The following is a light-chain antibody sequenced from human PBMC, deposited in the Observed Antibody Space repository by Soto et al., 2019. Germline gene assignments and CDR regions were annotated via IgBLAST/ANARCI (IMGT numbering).Light chain of an antibody. CDR2: EVT. CDR3: SAYSSSSTLLL. CDR1: TTDVGGYIY. J-gene: IGLJ2*01. V-gene: IGLV2-14*01. Sequence: QSALTQPASVSGSPGQSITLSCTGTTTDVGGYIYVSWYQQHPGKAPKLLIYEVTNRPSGVSDRFSGSRSGNTASLTISGLQTEDEADYYCSAYSSSSTLLLFGGGTKLTVL.